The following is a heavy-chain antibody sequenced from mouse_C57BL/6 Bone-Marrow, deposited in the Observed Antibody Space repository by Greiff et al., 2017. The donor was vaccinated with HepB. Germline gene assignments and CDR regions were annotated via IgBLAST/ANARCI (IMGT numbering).Heavy chain of an antibody. V-gene: IGHV1-69*01. J-gene: IGHJ2*01. Sequence: VKLQQPGAELVMPGASVKLSCKASGYTFTSYWMHWVKQRPGQGLEWIGEIDPSDSYTNYNQKFKGKSTLTVDKSSSTAYMQLSSLTSEDSAVYYCAVDYPFFDYWGQGTTLTVSS. CDR3: AVDYPFFDY. D-gene: IGHD2-4*01. CDR2: IDPSDSYT. CDR1: GYTFTSYW.